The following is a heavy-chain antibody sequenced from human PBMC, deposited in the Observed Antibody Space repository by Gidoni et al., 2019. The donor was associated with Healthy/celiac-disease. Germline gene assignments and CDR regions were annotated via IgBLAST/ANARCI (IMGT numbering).Heavy chain of an antibody. D-gene: IGHD3-22*01. CDR1: GFSLSNARMG. V-gene: IGHV2-26*01. J-gene: IGHJ3*02. CDR3: ARIRVDSSGYQVRDAFDI. Sequence: QVTLKESGPVLVKPTETLTLTCTVSGFSLSNARMGVSWIRQPPGKALEWLAHIFSNDEKSYSTSLKSRLTISKDTSKSQVVLTMTNMDPVDTATYYCARIRVDSSGYQVRDAFDIWGQGTMVTVSS. CDR2: IFSNDEK.